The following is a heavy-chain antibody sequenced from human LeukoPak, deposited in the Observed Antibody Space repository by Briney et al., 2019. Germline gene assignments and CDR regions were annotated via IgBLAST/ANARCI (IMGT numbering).Heavy chain of an antibody. CDR1: GGSIGSYY. V-gene: IGHV4-4*07. J-gene: IGHJ6*02. D-gene: IGHD2-2*02. CDR3: ASGYCSSTSCYIAGNGMDV. Sequence: SETLSLTCTVSGGSIGSYYWSWIRQPAGKGLEWIGRIYTSGSTNYNPSLKSRVTMSVDTSKNQFSLKLSSVTAADTAVYYCASGYCSSTSCYIAGNGMDVWGQGTTVTVSS. CDR2: IYTSGST.